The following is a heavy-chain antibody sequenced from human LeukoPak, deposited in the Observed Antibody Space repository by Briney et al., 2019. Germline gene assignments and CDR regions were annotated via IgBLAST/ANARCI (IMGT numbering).Heavy chain of an antibody. CDR1: GFTFSDYY. J-gene: IGHJ5*02. CDR2: ISSSGSTI. D-gene: IGHD1-7*01. CDR3: ARGEAGTTFSWFDP. V-gene: IGHV3-11*01. Sequence: PGGSLRLSCAASGFTFSDYYMSWIRQAPGKGLEWVSYISSSGSTIYYADSVKGRFTISRDNAKNSLYLQMNSLRAENTAVYYCARGEAGTTFSWFDPWGQGTLVTVSS.